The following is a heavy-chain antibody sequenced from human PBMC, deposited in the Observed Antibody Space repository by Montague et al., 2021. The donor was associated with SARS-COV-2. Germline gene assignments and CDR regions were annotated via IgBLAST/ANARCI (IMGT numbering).Heavy chain of an antibody. D-gene: IGHD6-19*01. CDR1: GGTFSSYA. CDR3: ARDRGQWPTLTYYYYGMDV. V-gene: IGHV1-69*13. J-gene: IGHJ6*02. CDR2: IIPIFGTA. Sequence: SVKVSCKASGGTFSSYAIRWVRQAPGQGLEWMGGIIPIFGTANYXQKFQGRVTITADASTSTAYMELSSLRSEDTAVYYCARDRGQWPTLTYYYYGMDVWGQGTTVTVSS.